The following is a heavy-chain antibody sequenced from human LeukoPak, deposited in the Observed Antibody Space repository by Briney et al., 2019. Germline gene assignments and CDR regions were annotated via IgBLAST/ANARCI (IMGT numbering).Heavy chain of an antibody. CDR2: INTEGTST. Sequence: GGSLRLSCAASGFTFGNFWMHWVRQAPGKGLEWVSRINTEGTSTNYADSVKGRFTISRDNAMNTLYLQMNSLRADDTSVYYCARAPLMVRGITPPFDHWGQGTLVTVSS. D-gene: IGHD3-10*01. V-gene: IGHV3-74*01. J-gene: IGHJ4*02. CDR3: ARAPLMVRGITPPFDH. CDR1: GFTFGNFW.